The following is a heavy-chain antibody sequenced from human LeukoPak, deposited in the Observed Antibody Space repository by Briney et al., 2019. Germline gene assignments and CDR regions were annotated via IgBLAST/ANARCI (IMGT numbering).Heavy chain of an antibody. D-gene: IGHD2-8*02. V-gene: IGHV3-23*01. Sequence: GGSLRLSCAASGFTISNYWMHWVRQAPGKGLEWVSGISRSAASTDYTDSVKGRFTISRDNSKNTLYLQMNSLRAEDTAIYYCAEVTGVSNFDYWGQGTLVTVSS. J-gene: IGHJ4*02. CDR2: ISRSAAST. CDR1: GFTISNYW. CDR3: AEVTGVSNFDY.